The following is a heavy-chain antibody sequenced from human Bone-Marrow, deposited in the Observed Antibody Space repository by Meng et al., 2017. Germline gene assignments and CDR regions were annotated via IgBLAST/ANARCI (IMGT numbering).Heavy chain of an antibody. D-gene: IGHD1-26*01. CDR1: GYSISSGYY. V-gene: IGHV4-4*07. J-gene: IGHJ3*02. CDR3: ARNSGGSYGAFDI. Sequence: SETLSLTCAVSGYSISSGYYWGWIRQPAGKGLEWIGRIYTSGSTNYNPSLKSRVTMSVDTSKNQFSLKLSSVTAADTAVYYCARNSGGSYGAFDIWGQGTMVAVSS. CDR2: IYTSGST.